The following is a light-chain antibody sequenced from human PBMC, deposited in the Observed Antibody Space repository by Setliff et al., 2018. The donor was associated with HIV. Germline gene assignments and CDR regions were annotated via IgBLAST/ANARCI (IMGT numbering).Light chain of an antibody. CDR1: SSDVGGYNY. V-gene: IGLV2-14*03. Sequence: QSVLTQPASVSGSPGQSITISCTGSSSDVGGYNYVSWYQQLPGKAPKLLIYDVSDRPSGVSHRFSGSKSGNTASLTISGLQSEDEADYYCASYRPNDLGVFGTGTKVTVL. J-gene: IGLJ1*01. CDR2: DVS. CDR3: ASYRPNDLGV.